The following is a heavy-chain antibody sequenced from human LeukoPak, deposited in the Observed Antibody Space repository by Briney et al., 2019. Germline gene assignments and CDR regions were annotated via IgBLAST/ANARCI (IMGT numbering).Heavy chain of an antibody. D-gene: IGHD3-10*01. V-gene: IGHV4-4*09. CDR1: GDSISNYY. J-gene: IGHJ5*02. CDR2: ISATGNT. CDR3: ARLQVLLWFGESRYNWFDP. Sequence: PSETLSLTCTVSGDSISNYYWSWIRQPPGKGLEWSGYISATGNTNYNPSLKSRVSISVDTSRNQFSLKLYSVTAADTAVYYCARLQVLLWFGESRYNWFDPWGQGTLVTVSS.